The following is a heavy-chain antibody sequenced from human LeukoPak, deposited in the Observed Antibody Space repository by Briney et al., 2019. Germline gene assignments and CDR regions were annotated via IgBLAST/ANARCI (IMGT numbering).Heavy chain of an antibody. V-gene: IGHV4-39*07. J-gene: IGHJ6*03. CDR3: ARDRYDFWSGYYYYYMDV. CDR2: IYYSGST. Sequence: PSETLSLTCTVSGGSISSSSYYWGWIRQPPGKGLEWIGSIYYSGSTYYNPSLKSRVTISVDTSKNQFSLKLSSVTAADTAVYYCARDRYDFWSGYYYYYMDVWGKGTTVTVSS. CDR1: GGSISSSSYY. D-gene: IGHD3-3*01.